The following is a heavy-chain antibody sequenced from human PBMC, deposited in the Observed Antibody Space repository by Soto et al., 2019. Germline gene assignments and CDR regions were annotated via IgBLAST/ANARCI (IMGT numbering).Heavy chain of an antibody. CDR1: GFTFSSYG. Sequence: QVQLVESGGGVVQPGRSLRLSCAASGFTFSSYGMHWVRQAPGKGLERVAGISYDGSNKYYADSVKGRFTISRDNSKNTLYLSMTSPRAEDTLVYYGAEDFTVTPAGGFDYGGHGSLFTVCS. CDR2: ISYDGSNK. V-gene: IGHV3-30*18. CDR3: AEDFTVTPAGGFDY. D-gene: IGHD4-17*01. J-gene: IGHJ4*01.